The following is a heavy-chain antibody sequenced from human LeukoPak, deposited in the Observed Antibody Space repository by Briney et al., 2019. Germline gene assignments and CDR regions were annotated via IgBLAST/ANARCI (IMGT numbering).Heavy chain of an antibody. Sequence: PGGSLRLSCAASGFTFSGFWMHWVRQAPGKGLVWVSCISFDGSDVTYADSVKGRFTISRDNSKNTLYLQMNSLRAEDTAVYYCAKTTRDNRVAKSHFDYWGQGTLVTVSS. CDR3: AKTTRDNRVAKSHFDY. J-gene: IGHJ4*02. CDR2: ISFDGSDV. V-gene: IGHV3-74*01. CDR1: GFTFSGFW. D-gene: IGHD5-12*01.